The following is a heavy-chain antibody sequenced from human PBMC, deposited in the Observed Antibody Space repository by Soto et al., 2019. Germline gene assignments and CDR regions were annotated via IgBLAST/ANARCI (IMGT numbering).Heavy chain of an antibody. CDR2: IRSKANSYAT. CDR3: TRQVPWNSTPNYSMDA. Sequence: GGSLRLSCAASGFTFSGSAMHWVRQASGKGLEWVGRIRSKANSYATAYAASVKCRVTISRDDSKNTAYLQMNSLKTEDTAVYYCTRQVPWNSTPNYSMDAWGQGTTVPASS. D-gene: IGHD1-7*01. CDR1: GFTFSGSA. V-gene: IGHV3-73*01. J-gene: IGHJ6*02.